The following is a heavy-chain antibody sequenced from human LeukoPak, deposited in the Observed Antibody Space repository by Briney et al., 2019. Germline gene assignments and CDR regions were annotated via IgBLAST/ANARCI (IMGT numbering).Heavy chain of an antibody. D-gene: IGHD6-6*01. CDR1: GFTFSSYG. CDR2: IWYGGSNK. Sequence: PGGSLRLSCAASGFTFSSYGMHWVRQAPGKGLEWGAVIWYGGSNKYYADSVKGRFTISRDNSKNTLYLQMNSLRAEDTAVYYCAPRPSSSIAARPGYWGQGTLVTVSS. V-gene: IGHV3-33*08. CDR3: APRPSSSIAARPGY. J-gene: IGHJ4*02.